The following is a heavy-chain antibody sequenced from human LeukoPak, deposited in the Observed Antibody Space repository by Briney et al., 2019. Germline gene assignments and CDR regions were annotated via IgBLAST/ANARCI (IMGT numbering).Heavy chain of an antibody. CDR1: GGSFSGYY. CDR3: ARFIAVAGHDY. D-gene: IGHD6-19*01. Sequence: PSETLSLTCAVYGGSFSGYYWSWIRQPPGKGLEWIGEINHSGSTNYNPSLKSRVIVSVDTSKNQFSLKLSSVTAADTAVYYCARFIAVAGHDYWGQGTLVTASS. V-gene: IGHV4-34*01. CDR2: INHSGST. J-gene: IGHJ4*02.